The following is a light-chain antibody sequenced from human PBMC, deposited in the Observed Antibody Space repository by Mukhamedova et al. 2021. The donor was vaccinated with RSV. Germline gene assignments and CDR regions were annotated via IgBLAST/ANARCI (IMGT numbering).Light chain of an antibody. CDR3: QTYGSSPRT. V-gene: IGKV3-20*01. CDR2: GVS. J-gene: IGKJ1*01. CDR1: QSVSSNY. Sequence: RATLSCRASQSVSSNYLAWYQQKPGQAPRLLIYGVSSRATGIPDRFSGSGFETEFTLTISSLEPEDFAVYFCQTYGSSPRTFGQG.